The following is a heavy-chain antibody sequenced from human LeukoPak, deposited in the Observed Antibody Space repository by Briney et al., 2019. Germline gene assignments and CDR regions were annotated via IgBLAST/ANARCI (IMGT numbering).Heavy chain of an antibody. V-gene: IGHV3-23*01. CDR2: ISGSGGST. D-gene: IGHD6-19*01. CDR3: AKVGSLVYSSGRYYFDY. Sequence: GGSLRLSCAASGFTFSSYAMSWVRQAPGKGLEWVSAISGSGGSTYYADSVKGRFTISRDNSKNTLYLQMNSLRAEDTAVYYCAKVGSLVYSSGRYYFDYWGQGTLVTVSS. J-gene: IGHJ4*02. CDR1: GFTFSSYA.